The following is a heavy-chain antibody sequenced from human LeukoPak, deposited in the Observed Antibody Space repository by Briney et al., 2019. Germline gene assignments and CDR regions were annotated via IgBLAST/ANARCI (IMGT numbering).Heavy chain of an antibody. D-gene: IGHD3-10*01. CDR1: GITLSNYG. CDR3: AKRGVVIRVFLVGFHKEAYYFDS. J-gene: IGHJ4*02. CDR2: LSGSGGGT. V-gene: IGHV3-23*01. Sequence: RGGSLRLSCAVSGITLSNYGMSWVRQAPGKGLEWVAGLSGSGGGTNYADSVQGRFTISRDNPKNTLYLQMNSLRAEDTAVYFCAKRGVVIRVFLVGFHKEAYYFDSWGQGALVTVSS.